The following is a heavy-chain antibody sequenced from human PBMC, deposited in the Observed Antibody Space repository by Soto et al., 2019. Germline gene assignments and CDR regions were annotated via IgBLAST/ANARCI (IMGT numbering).Heavy chain of an antibody. CDR1: GGTFSSYA. Sequence: GASVKVSCKASGGTFSSYAISWVRQAPGQGLEWMGGIIPIFGTANYAQKFQGRVTITADKSTSTAYMEPSSLRSEDTAVYYCARYVPAAGFHYYYYYGMDVWGQGTRVTVSS. CDR3: ARYVPAAGFHYYYYYGMDV. D-gene: IGHD2-2*01. J-gene: IGHJ6*02. V-gene: IGHV1-69*06. CDR2: IIPIFGTA.